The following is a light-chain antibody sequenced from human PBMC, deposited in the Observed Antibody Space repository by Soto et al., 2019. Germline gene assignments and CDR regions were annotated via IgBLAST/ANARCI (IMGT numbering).Light chain of an antibody. V-gene: IGKV1-17*01. CDR1: KGIIND. CDR2: AAT. CDR3: LQHNNYRPT. Sequence: DIQMTQSPSSLSASVGDRVAITCRANKGIINDLAWFQQKPGKAPKRLIYAATNLQSGVPSRFSGSGSGTKFTLTISSLQPEDFATYFCLQHNNYRPTFGQGTKVDIK. J-gene: IGKJ1*01.